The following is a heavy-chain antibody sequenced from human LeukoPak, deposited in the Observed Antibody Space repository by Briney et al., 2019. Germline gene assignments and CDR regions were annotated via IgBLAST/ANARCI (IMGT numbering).Heavy chain of an antibody. CDR2: ISSSSSTI. V-gene: IGHV3-48*01. CDR1: GFTFSSRDW. J-gene: IGHJ4*02. D-gene: IGHD3-16*01. CDR3: ARGSWGPYYXXY. Sequence: GGSLRLSCVASGFTFSSRDWMTWVRQAPGKGLEWVSYISSSSSTIYYADSVKGRFTISRDNAKNSLYLQMNSLRAEDTAVYYCARGSWGPYYXXYXXQGXLV.